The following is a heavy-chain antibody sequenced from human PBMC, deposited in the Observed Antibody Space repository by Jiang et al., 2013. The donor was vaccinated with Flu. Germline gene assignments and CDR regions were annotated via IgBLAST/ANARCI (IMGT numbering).Heavy chain of an antibody. J-gene: IGHJ4*02. CDR3: ARDLRFVANGGFDY. V-gene: IGHV3-48*02. D-gene: IGHD4-23*01. CDR2: ISSSSSST. Sequence: LEWVSYISSSSSSTYYADSVKGRFTISRDNANNSLYLQMNSLRDEDTAVYYCARDLRFVANGGFDYWGQGTLVTVSS.